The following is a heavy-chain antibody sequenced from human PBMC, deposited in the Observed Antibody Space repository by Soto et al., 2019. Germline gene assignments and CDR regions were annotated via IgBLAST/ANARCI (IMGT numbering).Heavy chain of an antibody. CDR3: ARGPLTYCVGDCFDY. D-gene: IGHD2-21*01. J-gene: IGHJ4*02. V-gene: IGHV4-61*01. CDR2: IYYTGST. Sequence: QVQLQESGPGLVKPSETLSLTCTVSGDSVNSGSYYWSWIRQPPGKGLEWIGFIYYTGSTSYNPSLKSRVTISVDTSKNQFSLKMHSVTAADTAVYYCARGPLTYCVGDCFDYWGQGILVTVSS. CDR1: GDSVNSGSYY.